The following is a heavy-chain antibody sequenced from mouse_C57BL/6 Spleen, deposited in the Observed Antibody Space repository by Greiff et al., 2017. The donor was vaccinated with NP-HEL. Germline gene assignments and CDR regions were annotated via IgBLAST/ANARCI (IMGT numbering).Heavy chain of an antibody. CDR1: GYTFTDYE. J-gene: IGHJ4*01. Sequence: VKLMESGAELVRPGASVTLSCKASGYTFTDYEMHWVKQTPVHGLEWIGAIVPETGGTAYNQKFKGKAILTADKSSSTAYMELRSLTSEDSAVYYCTRGGTTVVEGAMDYWGQGISVTVSS. V-gene: IGHV1-15*01. D-gene: IGHD1-1*01. CDR2: IVPETGGT. CDR3: TRGGTTVVEGAMDY.